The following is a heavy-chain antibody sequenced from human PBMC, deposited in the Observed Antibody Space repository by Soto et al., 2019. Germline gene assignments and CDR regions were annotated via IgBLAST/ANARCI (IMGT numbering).Heavy chain of an antibody. J-gene: IGHJ5*02. CDR3: ASFSVVYPTDVHWFDP. V-gene: IGHV4-30-4*01. D-gene: IGHD2-8*02. CDR2: IHNSGST. Sequence: PTETMFLSCTVSGGSISSGDYWSWIRQTPGKGLEWIGYIHNSGSTYYNPSLKSRVTVSVDTSKNEFSLKLTSVTAADTAGYYCASFSVVYPTDVHWFDPWGHGTQVTVS. CDR1: GGSISSGDY.